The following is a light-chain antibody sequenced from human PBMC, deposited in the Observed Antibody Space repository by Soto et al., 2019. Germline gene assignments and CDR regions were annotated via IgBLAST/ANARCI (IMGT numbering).Light chain of an antibody. V-gene: IGLV2-14*01. Sequence: QSVLTQPASVSGSPGQSITISCTGTSSDVGGYNYVSWYQQHPGKAPKFMIYDVSNRPSGVSNRFSGSKSGNTASLTISGLQAEDEADYYCCSYSGTNYHYVFGTGTKVTVL. CDR3: CSYSGTNYHYV. J-gene: IGLJ1*01. CDR1: SSDVGGYNY. CDR2: DVS.